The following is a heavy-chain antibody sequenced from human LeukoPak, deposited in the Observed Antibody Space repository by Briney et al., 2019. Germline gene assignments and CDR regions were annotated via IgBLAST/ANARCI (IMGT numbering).Heavy chain of an antibody. Sequence: GGSLRLSCAASGFTFSSCGFNWVRQAPGKGLEWVSSIGPTGTDRYYADSVRGRFTISRDNAKNSLYLQMNSLRAEDTALYYCARVRDSSGYLNAFDYWGQGTLVTVSS. CDR3: ARVRDSSGYLNAFDY. D-gene: IGHD3-22*01. J-gene: IGHJ4*02. CDR2: IGPTGTDR. V-gene: IGHV3-21*04. CDR1: GFTFSSCG.